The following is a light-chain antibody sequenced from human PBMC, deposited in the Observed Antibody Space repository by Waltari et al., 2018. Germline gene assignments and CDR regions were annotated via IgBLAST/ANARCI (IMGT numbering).Light chain of an antibody. V-gene: IGLV2-8*01. CDR1: SSDVGGYNY. CDR2: EVN. CDR3: SSYAGSNNLV. Sequence: QSALTQPPSASGSPGPSVTISCTGTSSDVGGYNYVSWYQQHPGKAPKLMIYEVNERPSGVPDRFSGSKSGNTASLTVSGLQAEDEADYYCSSYAGSNNLVFGGGTKVTVL. J-gene: IGLJ2*01.